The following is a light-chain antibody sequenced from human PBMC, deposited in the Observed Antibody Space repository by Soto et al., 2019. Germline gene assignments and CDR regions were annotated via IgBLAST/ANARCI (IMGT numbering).Light chain of an antibody. CDR1: SSDVGGSNY. CDR2: DVS. J-gene: IGLJ1*01. Sequence: QSALTQPASVSGSPGQSITISCTGTSSDVGGSNYVSWYQQLPGKAPKLMIYDVSDRPSGVSDRCSGSKSGNTASLTISGLQAEDEADYYCSSYTSSSLYVFGTGTKVTVL. V-gene: IGLV2-14*01. CDR3: SSYTSSSLYV.